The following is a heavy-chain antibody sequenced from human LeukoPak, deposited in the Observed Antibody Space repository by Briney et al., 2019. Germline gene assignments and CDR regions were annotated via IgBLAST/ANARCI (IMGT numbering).Heavy chain of an antibody. J-gene: IGHJ4*02. CDR1: GFTVSSNY. D-gene: IGHD6-19*01. CDR2: ISSSSSYI. Sequence: PGGSLRLSCTASGFTVSSNYMSWVRQAPGKGLEWVSSISSSSSYIYYADSVKGRFTISRDNAKNSLYLQMNSLRAEDTAVYYCASPRRGPQWPANYWGQGTLVTVSS. V-gene: IGHV3-21*01. CDR3: ASPRRGPQWPANY.